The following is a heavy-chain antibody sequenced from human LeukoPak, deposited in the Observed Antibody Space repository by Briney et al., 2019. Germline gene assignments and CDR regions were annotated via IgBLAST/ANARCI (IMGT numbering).Heavy chain of an antibody. D-gene: IGHD2-15*01. CDR3: VRGYSFGPYGMDV. Sequence: GGSLRLSCSASGFPFSSYAMHWVRQAPGKGLEYVSSISDSGGSTYYADSVKGRFSISRDNSENTLYLQMSSLRAEDTAVYFCVRGYSFGPYGMDVWGQGTTVTVSS. J-gene: IGHJ6*02. V-gene: IGHV3-64D*09. CDR2: ISDSGGST. CDR1: GFPFSSYA.